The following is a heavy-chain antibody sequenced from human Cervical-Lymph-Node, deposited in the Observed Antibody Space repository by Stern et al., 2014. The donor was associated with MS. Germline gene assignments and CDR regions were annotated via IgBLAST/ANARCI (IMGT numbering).Heavy chain of an antibody. CDR3: AREGRSTVTTAAAY. D-gene: IGHD4-17*01. Sequence: VQLVESGTEVKKPGASVKVSCKASGYAFTAYYVHWVRQAPGQGLEWMGRINGHSGDKNYAQKFQGRVTMDRDPSISTAYLELASLRSDDTAVYYCAREGRSTVTTAAAYWGQGTLVTVSS. J-gene: IGHJ4*02. CDR1: GYAFTAYY. V-gene: IGHV1-2*06. CDR2: INGHSGDK.